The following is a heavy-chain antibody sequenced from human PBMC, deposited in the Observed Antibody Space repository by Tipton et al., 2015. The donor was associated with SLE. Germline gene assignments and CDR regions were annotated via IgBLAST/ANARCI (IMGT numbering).Heavy chain of an antibody. D-gene: IGHD3-22*01. J-gene: IGHJ4*02. Sequence: GLVKPSETLSLICTVSGASMSGDYWSWIRQPPGGGLEWIGEINHSGSTNYNPSLKSRVTISVDTSKNQFSLKLRSVTAADTAVYYCARRRYYYDSSGYQRGHFDYWGQGTLVTVSS. CDR1: GASMSGDY. V-gene: IGHV4-34*01. CDR3: ARRRYYYDSSGYQRGHFDY. CDR2: INHSGST.